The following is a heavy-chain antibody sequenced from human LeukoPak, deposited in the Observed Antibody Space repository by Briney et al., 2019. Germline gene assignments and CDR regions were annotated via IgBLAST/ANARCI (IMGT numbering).Heavy chain of an antibody. V-gene: IGHV1-3*01. J-gene: IGHJ6*02. D-gene: IGHD3-10*01. CDR3: ARDREYYGSGSASHYGMDV. CDR2: INAGNGNT. Sequence: GASVKVSCKASGYTFTSYAMHWVRQAPGQGLEWMGWINAGNGNTKYSQKFQGRVTITRDTSASTAYMELSSLRSEDTAVYYCARDREYYGSGSASHYGMDVWGQGTTVTVSS. CDR1: GYTFTSYA.